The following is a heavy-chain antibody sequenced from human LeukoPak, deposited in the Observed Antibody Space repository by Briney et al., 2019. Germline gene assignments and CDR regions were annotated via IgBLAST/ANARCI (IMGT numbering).Heavy chain of an antibody. V-gene: IGHV1-18*01. Sequence: ASVKVSCKASGYTFTSYGISWVRQAPGQGLEWMGWISAYNGNTNYARKLQGRVTMTTDTFTSTAYMELRSLRTDDTAVYYCARDLLPDYGDYYGLIRFAFDIWGQGTMVTVSS. CDR1: GYTFTSYG. D-gene: IGHD4-17*01. CDR3: ARDLLPDYGDYYGLIRFAFDI. J-gene: IGHJ3*02. CDR2: ISAYNGNT.